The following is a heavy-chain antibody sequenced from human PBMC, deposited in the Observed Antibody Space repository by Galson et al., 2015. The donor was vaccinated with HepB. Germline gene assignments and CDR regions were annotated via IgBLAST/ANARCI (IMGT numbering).Heavy chain of an antibody. V-gene: IGHV1-69*13. CDR3: ARDEASTMKQAREWFDT. D-gene: IGHD3-22*01. Sequence: SVKVSCKASGGTLSSYAISWVRQAPGQGLEWMGGIIPMLRTPIHAQTFQGRVTITADESTTTAYMELSSLRSEDTAEYYCARDEASTMKQAREWFDTWGQGTVVTVSS. CDR2: IIPMLRTP. J-gene: IGHJ5*02. CDR1: GGTLSSYA.